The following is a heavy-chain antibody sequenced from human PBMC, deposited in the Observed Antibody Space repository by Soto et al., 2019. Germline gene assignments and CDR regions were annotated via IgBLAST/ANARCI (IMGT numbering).Heavy chain of an antibody. CDR1: GFTFSSYS. CDR3: ARDWDGSGSYYNVSDY. Sequence: GVSLRLSCAASGFTFSSYSMNWVRQAPGKGLEWVSSISSSSSYIYYADSVKGRFTISRDNAKNSLYLQMNSLRAEDTAVYYCARDWDGSGSYYNVSDYWGQGTLVTVSS. D-gene: IGHD3-10*01. J-gene: IGHJ4*02. V-gene: IGHV3-21*01. CDR2: ISSSSSYI.